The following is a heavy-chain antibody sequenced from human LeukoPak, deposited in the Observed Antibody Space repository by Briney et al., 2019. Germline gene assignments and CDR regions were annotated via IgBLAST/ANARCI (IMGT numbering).Heavy chain of an antibody. D-gene: IGHD3-9*01. V-gene: IGHV1-2*02. Sequence: ASVKVSCKASGYTFTGYYMHWVRQAPGQGLEWMGWINPNSGGTNYAQKFQGRVTMTRDTSISTAYMELSRLRSDDTVLYFRQKTAYDILTGYLNWGQGTLVTVSS. CDR2: INPNSGGT. CDR1: GYTFTGYY. J-gene: IGHJ4*02. CDR3: QKTAYDILTGYLN.